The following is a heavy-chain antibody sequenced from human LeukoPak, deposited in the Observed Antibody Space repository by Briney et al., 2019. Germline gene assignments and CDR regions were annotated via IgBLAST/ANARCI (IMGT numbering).Heavy chain of an antibody. V-gene: IGHV1-69*06. CDR2: IIPIFGTT. J-gene: IGHJ5*02. CDR3: AREAVAGGVSRFDP. D-gene: IGHD6-19*01. CDR1: GGTFSSYA. Sequence: GASVKVSCKASGGTFSSYAISWVRQAPGQGLEWMGGIIPIFGTTNYAQKFQDRVTITADKSTSTAYMELSSLRSEDTAVYYCAREAVAGGVSRFDPWGQGTLVTVSS.